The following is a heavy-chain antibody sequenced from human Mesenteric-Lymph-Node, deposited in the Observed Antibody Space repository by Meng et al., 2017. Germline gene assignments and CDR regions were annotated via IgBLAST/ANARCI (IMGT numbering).Heavy chain of an antibody. D-gene: IGHD1-26*01. CDR3: TPAIVGATTSDY. V-gene: IGHV3-15*01. Sequence: EVQLVESGGGVVQPGGSVRRACADSGFTFSNAWMSWVRQAPGKGLEWVGRIKSKTDGGTTDYAAPVKGRFTISRDDSKNTLYLQMNSLKTEDTAVYYCTPAIVGATTSDYWGQGTLVTVSS. CDR1: GFTFSNAW. CDR2: IKSKTDGGTT. J-gene: IGHJ4*02.